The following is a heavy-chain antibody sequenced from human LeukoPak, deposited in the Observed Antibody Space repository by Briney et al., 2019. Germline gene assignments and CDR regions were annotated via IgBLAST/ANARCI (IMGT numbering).Heavy chain of an antibody. D-gene: IGHD2-15*01. V-gene: IGHV3-23*01. CDR1: GFTFSHYS. CDR2: ISGSGGST. J-gene: IGHJ5*02. Sequence: GGSLRLSCAASGFTFSHYSMNWVRQAPGKGLEWVSAISGSGGSTYYADSVKGRFTISRDNSKNTLYLRMNSLRAEDTAVYYCARDLHPSGYCSGGSCLVHWGQGTLVTVSS. CDR3: ARDLHPSGYCSGGSCLVH.